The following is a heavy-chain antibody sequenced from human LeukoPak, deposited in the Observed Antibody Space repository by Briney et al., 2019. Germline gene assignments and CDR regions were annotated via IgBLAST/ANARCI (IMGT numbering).Heavy chain of an antibody. Sequence: ASVKVSCKASGYTFSGYYIHWVRQAPGQGLEWMGWINPNSGGTNSAQKFQGRVTMTRDTSISTAYMELSRLRSDDTAVYYCASVSKLAPHYYYGMDVWGQGTTVTVSS. J-gene: IGHJ6*02. D-gene: IGHD6-6*01. CDR3: ASVSKLAPHYYYGMDV. CDR1: GYTFSGYY. CDR2: INPNSGGT. V-gene: IGHV1-2*02.